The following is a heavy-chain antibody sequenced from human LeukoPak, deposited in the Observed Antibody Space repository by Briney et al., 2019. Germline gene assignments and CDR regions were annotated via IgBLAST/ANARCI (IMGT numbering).Heavy chain of an antibody. Sequence: SETLSLTCTVSGDSISSYYWSWIRQPPGKGLEWIGYIYYSGSTNYNPSLKSRVTISVDTSKNQFSLKLSSVTAADTAVYYCARDGIAAAGSYWYFDLWGRGTLVTVSS. CDR2: IYYSGST. D-gene: IGHD6-13*01. CDR1: GDSISSYY. V-gene: IGHV4-59*01. J-gene: IGHJ2*01. CDR3: ARDGIAAAGSYWYFDL.